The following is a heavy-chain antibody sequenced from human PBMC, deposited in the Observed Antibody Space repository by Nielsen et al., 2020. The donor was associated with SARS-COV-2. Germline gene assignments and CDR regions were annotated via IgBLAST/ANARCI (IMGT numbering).Heavy chain of an antibody. V-gene: IGHV3-23*01. CDR3: AKGNYVGETYYDFWSGYSKYYYYYMDV. CDR2: ISGSGGST. D-gene: IGHD3-3*01. J-gene: IGHJ6*03. CDR1: GFTFSSYA. Sequence: GESLKISCAASGFTFSSYAMSWVRQAPGKGLEWVSAISGSGGSTYYADSVKGRFTISRDNSKNTLYLQMNSLRAEDTAVYYCAKGNYVGETYYDFWSGYSKYYYYYMDVWGKGTTVTVSS.